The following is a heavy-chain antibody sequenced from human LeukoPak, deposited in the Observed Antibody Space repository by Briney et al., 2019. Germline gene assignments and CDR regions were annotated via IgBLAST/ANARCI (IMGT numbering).Heavy chain of an antibody. CDR2: IYPGDSDT. Sequence: GGSLKISCKGSGYSFTSYWIGWVRQMPGKGLEWMGIIYPGDSDTRYSPSFQGQVTISADKSISTAYLQWSSLKASDTAMFYCARTGGTDADHIVVVPAAIRQGYNWFDPWGQGTLVTVSS. V-gene: IGHV5-51*01. CDR3: ARTGGTDADHIVVVPAAIRQGYNWFDP. CDR1: GYSFTSYW. J-gene: IGHJ5*02. D-gene: IGHD2-2*02.